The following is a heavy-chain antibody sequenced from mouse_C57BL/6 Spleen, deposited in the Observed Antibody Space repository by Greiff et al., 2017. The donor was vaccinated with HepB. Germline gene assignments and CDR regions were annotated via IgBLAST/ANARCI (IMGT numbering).Heavy chain of an antibody. CDR1: GFSLTSYG. Sequence: VMLVESGPGLVQPSQSLSITCTASGFSLTSYGVHWVRQSPGKGLEWLGVIWRGGSTDYNAAFMSRLSITKDNSKSQVFFKMNSLQADDTAIYYCATIYYDYDVAVDYWGQGTSVTVSS. J-gene: IGHJ4*01. CDR3: ATIYYDYDVAVDY. CDR2: IWRGGST. D-gene: IGHD2-4*01. V-gene: IGHV2-5*01.